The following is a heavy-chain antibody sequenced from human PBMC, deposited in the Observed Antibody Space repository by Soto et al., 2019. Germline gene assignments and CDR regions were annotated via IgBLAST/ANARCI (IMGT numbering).Heavy chain of an antibody. CDR1: GFTVSSNY. CDR2: IYSGGST. D-gene: IGHD4-17*01. J-gene: IGHJ4*02. Sequence: EVQLVETGGGLIQPGGSLRLSCAASGFTVSSNYMSWVRQAPGKGLEWVSVIYSGGSTYYADSVKGRFTISRDNSKNSLYLQMNSLRAEDTAVYYCARPNYGDFLDYWGQGTLGTVSS. V-gene: IGHV3-53*02. CDR3: ARPNYGDFLDY.